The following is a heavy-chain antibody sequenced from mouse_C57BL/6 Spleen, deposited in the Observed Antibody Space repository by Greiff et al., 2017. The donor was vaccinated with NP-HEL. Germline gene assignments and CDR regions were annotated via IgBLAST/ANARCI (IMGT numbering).Heavy chain of an antibody. J-gene: IGHJ2*01. CDR1: GYAFSSYW. Sequence: QVQLKESGAELVKPGASVKISCKASGYAFSSYWMNWVKQRPGKGLEWIGQIYPGDGDTNYNGKFKGKATLTADKSSSTAYMQLSSLTSEDSAVYFCARGYYGSSYGGFSFDYWGQGTTLTVSS. D-gene: IGHD1-1*01. V-gene: IGHV1-80*01. CDR3: ARGYYGSSYGGFSFDY. CDR2: IYPGDGDT.